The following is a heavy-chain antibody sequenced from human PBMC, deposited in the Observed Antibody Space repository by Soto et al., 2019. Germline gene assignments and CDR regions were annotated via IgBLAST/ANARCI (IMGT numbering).Heavy chain of an antibody. D-gene: IGHD3-10*01. J-gene: IGHJ6*02. CDR2: IIPIFGTA. CDR1: RGTFCSYA. V-gene: IGHV1-69*06. CDR3: ARVMTYYYGSGRYYANYYYYGMDV. Sequence: SVKACKASRGTFCSYAISWVRQAPGQALEWMGGIIPIFGTANYAQKFQGRVTITAAKSTSTAYMELSSLRSEDTAVYYCARVMTYYYGSGRYYANYYYYGMDVWGQGTTVTVSS.